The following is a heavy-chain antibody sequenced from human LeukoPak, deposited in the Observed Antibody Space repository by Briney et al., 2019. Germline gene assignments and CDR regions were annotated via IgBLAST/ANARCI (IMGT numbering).Heavy chain of an antibody. D-gene: IGHD2-2*01. V-gene: IGHV4-59*01. Sequence: SETLSLTCTVSGGSISSYYWSWIRQPPGKGLEWIGYIYYSGSTNYNPSLKSRVTISVDTSKNQFPLKLSSVTAADPAVYYCARAGTSGSQQLLWYYYYYGMDVWGQGTTVTVSS. CDR1: GGSISSYY. CDR3: ARAGTSGSQQLLWYYYYYGMDV. J-gene: IGHJ6*02. CDR2: IYYSGST.